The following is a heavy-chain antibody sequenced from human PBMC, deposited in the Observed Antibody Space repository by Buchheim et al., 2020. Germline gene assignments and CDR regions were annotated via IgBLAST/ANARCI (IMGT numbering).Heavy chain of an antibody. J-gene: IGHJ3*02. D-gene: IGHD6-13*01. Sequence: EVQLLESGGGLVQPGGSLRLSCAASGFTFSSYAMSWVRQAPGKGLEWVSAISGSGGSTYYADSVKGRFTISRDNSKNPLYLQMNSLRAEDTAVYYCAKDDSSSWFEPLTNDAFDIWGQGT. CDR2: ISGSGGST. CDR3: AKDDSSSWFEPLTNDAFDI. CDR1: GFTFSSYA. V-gene: IGHV3-23*01.